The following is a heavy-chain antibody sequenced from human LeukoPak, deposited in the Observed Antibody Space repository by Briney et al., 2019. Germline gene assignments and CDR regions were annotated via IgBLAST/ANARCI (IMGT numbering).Heavy chain of an antibody. CDR1: GGTFSSYA. J-gene: IGHJ4*02. Sequence: GASVKVSCKASGGTFSSYAISCVRQAPGQGLEWRGGIIPISGTANYAQKFQGRVTITADKSTSTAYMELSSLRSEDTAVYYCARLGYCSGGSCSRGYWGQGTLVTVSS. D-gene: IGHD2-15*01. V-gene: IGHV1-69*06. CDR2: IIPISGTA. CDR3: ARLGYCSGGSCSRGY.